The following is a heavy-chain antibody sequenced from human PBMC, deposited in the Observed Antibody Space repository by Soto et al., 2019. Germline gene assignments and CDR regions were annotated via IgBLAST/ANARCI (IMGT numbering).Heavy chain of an antibody. V-gene: IGHV3-66*04. J-gene: IGHJ4*02. Sequence: EVQLVESGGGLVQPGGSLRLSCAASGFTVSGNYMSWVRQAPGKGLEWVSVMHSGGSTYYADSVKGRFTISRDKSXNXXDLQMNSLRAEDTAVYYCASQGPLLTSYYDSAWNYWGQGTLVTVSS. CDR1: GFTVSGNY. D-gene: IGHD3-22*01. CDR3: ASQGPLLTSYYDSAWNY. CDR2: MHSGGST.